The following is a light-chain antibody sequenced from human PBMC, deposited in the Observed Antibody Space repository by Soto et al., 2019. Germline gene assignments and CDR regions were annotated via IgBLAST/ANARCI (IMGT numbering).Light chain of an antibody. Sequence: QSALTQPASVSGSPGPSITISCTGTSIDVGSYNFVSWYQQHPGKAPKLMIYEGSKRPSGVSNRFSGSKSGNTASLTISGLQAEDEADYYCCSYTSSTTWVFGGGTKVTVL. J-gene: IGLJ3*02. V-gene: IGLV2-23*01. CDR1: SIDVGSYNF. CDR2: EGS. CDR3: CSYTSSTTWV.